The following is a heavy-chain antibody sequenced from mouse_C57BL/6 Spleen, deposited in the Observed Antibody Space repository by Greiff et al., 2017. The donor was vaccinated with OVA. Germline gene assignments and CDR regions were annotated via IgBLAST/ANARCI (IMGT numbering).Heavy chain of an antibody. CDR1: GYSITSGYD. Sequence: EVQLQESGPGMVKPSQSLSLTCTVTGYSITSGYDWHWIRHFPGNKLEWMGYISYSGSTNYNPSLKNRISITHDTSKNHFFLKLNSVTTEDTATYYCARSYGNPYYFDYWGQGTTLTVSS. D-gene: IGHD2-1*01. CDR2: ISYSGST. V-gene: IGHV3-1*01. J-gene: IGHJ2*01. CDR3: ARSYGNPYYFDY.